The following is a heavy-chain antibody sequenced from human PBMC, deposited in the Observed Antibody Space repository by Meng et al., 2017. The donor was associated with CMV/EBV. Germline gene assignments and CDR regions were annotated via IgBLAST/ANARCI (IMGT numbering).Heavy chain of an antibody. J-gene: IGHJ6*02. CDR1: GFTFSSYG. D-gene: IGHD2-2*01. CDR2: IWYDGSNK. Sequence: GGSLRLSCAASGFTFSSYGMHWVRQAPGKGLEWVAVIWYDGSNKYYADSVKGRFTISRDNSKNTLYLQMNSLRAEDTAVYYCARVSLRVVPAASYYYYYGMDVWGQGTTVTVSS. CDR3: ARVSLRVVPAASYYYYYGMDV. V-gene: IGHV3-33*01.